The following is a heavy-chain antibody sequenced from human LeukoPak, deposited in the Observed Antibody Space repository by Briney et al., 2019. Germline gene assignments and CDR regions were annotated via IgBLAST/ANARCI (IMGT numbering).Heavy chain of an antibody. Sequence: PSETLSLTCSVSDGSFNSGYWSWIRQPPGKGLEWIGLLYPSGSTNYNPSLKSRVTISVDTSRTQFSLKLSSVTAADTAVYCCASGHYPFEYWGQGTLVTVSS. J-gene: IGHJ4*02. CDR3: ASGHYPFEY. CDR2: LYPSGST. D-gene: IGHD1-26*01. CDR1: DGSFNSGY. V-gene: IGHV4-59*01.